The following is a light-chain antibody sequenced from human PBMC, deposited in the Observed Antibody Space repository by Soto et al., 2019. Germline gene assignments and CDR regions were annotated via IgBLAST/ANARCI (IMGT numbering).Light chain of an antibody. CDR1: SSDVGGYNY. V-gene: IGLV2-14*01. Sequence: QSVLTQPASVSGSPGQSITISCTGTSSDVGGYNYVSWYQQHPGKAPKLMIYEVSNRPSGVSHRFSGSKSGNTASLTISGLQAEDEADYYCSSYTSSSPWVFGGGTKRTVL. CDR3: SSYTSSSPWV. CDR2: EVS. J-gene: IGLJ3*02.